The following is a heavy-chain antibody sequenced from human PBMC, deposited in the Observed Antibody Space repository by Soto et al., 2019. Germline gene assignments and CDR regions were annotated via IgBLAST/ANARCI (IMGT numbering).Heavy chain of an antibody. J-gene: IGHJ5*02. D-gene: IGHD1-26*01. CDR1: GFSLSTSGVG. Sequence: QITLKESGPTLVKPTETLTLTCTISGFSLSTSGVGVGWIRQPPGKALEWLALIYWNDDKRYSPSLKSRLTIPQDTSKNPVALTMTNMDPVDTATYYRAPSQTPGGWFDPWGQGTLVTVSS. V-gene: IGHV2-5*01. CDR2: IYWNDDK. CDR3: APSQTPGGWFDP.